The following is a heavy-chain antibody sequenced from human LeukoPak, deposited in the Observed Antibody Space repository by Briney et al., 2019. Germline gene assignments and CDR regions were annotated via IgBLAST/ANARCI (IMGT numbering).Heavy chain of an antibody. CDR1: GFTFSSYG. V-gene: IGHV3-30*02. J-gene: IGHJ6*02. D-gene: IGHD5-18*01. Sequence: GGSLRLSCAASGFTFSSYGMHWVRQAPGKGLEGVAFIRYDGSNKYYADSVKGRFTISRDNSENTLYLQMNCLRAEDTAVYYCAKVDTAMASYGMDVWGQGTTVTVSS. CDR3: AKVDTAMASYGMDV. CDR2: IRYDGSNK.